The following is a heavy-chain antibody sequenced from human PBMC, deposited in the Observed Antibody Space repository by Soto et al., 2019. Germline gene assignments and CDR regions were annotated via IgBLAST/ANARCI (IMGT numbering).Heavy chain of an antibody. Sequence: GGSLRLSCAASGFTFSSYSMNWVRQAPGKGLEWVSYISSSSSTIYYADSVKGRFTISRDNAKNSLYLQMNSLRDEDTAVYYCARELPSSSSWYYYYGMDVWGQGTTVTVSS. CDR3: ARELPSSSSWYYYYGMDV. CDR2: ISSSSSTI. J-gene: IGHJ6*02. V-gene: IGHV3-48*02. D-gene: IGHD6-13*01. CDR1: GFTFSSYS.